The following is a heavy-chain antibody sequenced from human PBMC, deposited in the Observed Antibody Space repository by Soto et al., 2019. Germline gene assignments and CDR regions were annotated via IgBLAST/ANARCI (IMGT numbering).Heavy chain of an antibody. J-gene: IGHJ4*02. CDR1: GFTFSNYA. CDR2: ISSGGDTT. V-gene: IGHV3-23*01. Sequence: EVQLLESGGGLVQPGGSLRLSCAASGFTFSNYAMNWVRQAPGKGLEWVSVISSGGDTTYYADSVQGRFTISRDNSKNTLYLHTNSLRAEDTAIYYVAKSFAWGPSGSWYFFDYWGQGTLVTVSS. CDR3: AKSFAWGPSGSWYFFDY. D-gene: IGHD6-13*01.